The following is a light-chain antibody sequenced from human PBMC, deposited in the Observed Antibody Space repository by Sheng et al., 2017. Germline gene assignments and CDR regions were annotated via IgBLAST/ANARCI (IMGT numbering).Light chain of an antibody. CDR1: QSVRSSS. CDR2: GAS. J-gene: IGKJ1*01. Sequence: EIVLTQSPGTLSLSPGERATLSCRASQSVRSSSLRCNQQKPGQAPRLRIDGASSRATGIPDRFSGSGSATEFNLTISRLEPEDFAVYNCQQYSRSPWTFGQGTKVEIK. CDR3: QQYSRSPWT. V-gene: IGKV3-20*01.